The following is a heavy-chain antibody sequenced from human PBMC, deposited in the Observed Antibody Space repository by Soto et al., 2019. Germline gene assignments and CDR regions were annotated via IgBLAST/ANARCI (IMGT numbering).Heavy chain of an antibody. CDR1: GFTFSRYW. CDR2: INQDGSEK. V-gene: IGHV3-7*01. Sequence: PGGSLRLSCAASGFTFSRYWMDWVRQAPGKGLEWVANINQDGSEKHYVASVKGRFTISRDNAKNSLYLQMSSLTAEDSALYYCSPSLDYWGQGALVTVSS. CDR3: SPSLDY. J-gene: IGHJ4*02.